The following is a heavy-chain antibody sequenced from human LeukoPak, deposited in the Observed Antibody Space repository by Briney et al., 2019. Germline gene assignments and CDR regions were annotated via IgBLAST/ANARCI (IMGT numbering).Heavy chain of an antibody. V-gene: IGHV3-74*01. CDR3: ARASIKRLQQLAKGINFDY. J-gene: IGHJ4*02. D-gene: IGHD6-13*01. Sequence: GGSLRLSCAASGFTFSSYWMHWVRQAPGKGLVWVSRINSDGSSTSYADSVKGRFTISRDNAKNTLYLQMNSRRAEDTAVYYCARASIKRLQQLAKGINFDYWGQGTLVTVSS. CDR2: INSDGSST. CDR1: GFTFSSYW.